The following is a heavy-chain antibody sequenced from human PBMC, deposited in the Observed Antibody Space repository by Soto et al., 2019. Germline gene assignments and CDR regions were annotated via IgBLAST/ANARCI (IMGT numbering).Heavy chain of an antibody. J-gene: IGHJ4*02. CDR2: MNPNSGNT. Sequence: ASVKVSCKASGYTFTSYDINWVRQATGQGLEWMGWMNPNSGNTGYAQKFQGRVTMTRNTSISTAYMELSSLRSEDTAVYYCARGGYCTDGICYRQIDYWGQGTLVTVSS. D-gene: IGHD2-8*01. V-gene: IGHV1-8*01. CDR3: ARGGYCTDGICYRQIDY. CDR1: GYTFTSYD.